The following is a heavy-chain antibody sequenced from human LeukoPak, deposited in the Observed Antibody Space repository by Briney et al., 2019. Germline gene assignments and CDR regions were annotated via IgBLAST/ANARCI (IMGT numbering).Heavy chain of an antibody. J-gene: IGHJ4*02. V-gene: IGHV1-69*13. Sequence: GASVKVSCKASGYTFTSYGISWVRQAPGQGLEWMGGIIPIFGTANYAQKFQGRVTITADESTSTAYMELSSLRSEDTAVYYCARRGGIGYSSSWYPFDYWGQGTLVTVSS. D-gene: IGHD6-13*01. CDR1: GYTFTSYG. CDR3: ARRGGIGYSSSWYPFDY. CDR2: IIPIFGTA.